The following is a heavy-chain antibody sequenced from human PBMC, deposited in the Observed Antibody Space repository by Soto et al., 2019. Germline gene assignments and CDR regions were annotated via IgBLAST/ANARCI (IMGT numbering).Heavy chain of an antibody. V-gene: IGHV4-59*08. CDR3: AGRWGAAFAY. D-gene: IGHD2-15*01. CDR1: GGSISSYY. Sequence: QVQLQESGPGLVKPSETLSLTCTVSGGSISSYYWSWIRQPPGKGLEWIGYIYYSGSTNYNPSLKNRVTIPVDTPKIQFALTLSSVTAADPAVYYCAGRWGAAFAYWGQGTLVTVSS. CDR2: IYYSGST. J-gene: IGHJ4*02.